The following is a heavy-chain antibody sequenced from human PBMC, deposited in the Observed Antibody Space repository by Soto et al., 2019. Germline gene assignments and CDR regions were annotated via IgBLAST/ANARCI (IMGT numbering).Heavy chain of an antibody. Sequence: SETLSLTXSVSGGSVRTGSYHWGWIRQPPGKGLEWIGFIPNNGSPDYNPSLKSRVVVSIDRSKNQFSLKVNSVTAADTAVYFCARIGWGGDSWGQGTLVTVSS. CDR2: IPNNGSP. CDR1: GGSVRTGSYH. V-gene: IGHV4-61*01. J-gene: IGHJ4*02. CDR3: ARIGWGGDS. D-gene: IGHD7-27*01.